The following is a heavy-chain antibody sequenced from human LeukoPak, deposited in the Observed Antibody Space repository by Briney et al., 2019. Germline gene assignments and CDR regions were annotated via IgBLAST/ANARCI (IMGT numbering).Heavy chain of an antibody. CDR1: GGSISSSSYY. J-gene: IGHJ4*02. D-gene: IGHD1-26*01. V-gene: IGHV4-39*07. CDR3: AIIVGATLNLDY. CDR2: IYYSGST. Sequence: SETLSLTCTVSGGSISSSSYYWGWIRQPPGKGLEWIGSIYYSGSTYYNPSLKSRVTISVDTSKNQFSLKLSSVTAADTAVYYCAIIVGATLNLDYWGQGTLVTVSS.